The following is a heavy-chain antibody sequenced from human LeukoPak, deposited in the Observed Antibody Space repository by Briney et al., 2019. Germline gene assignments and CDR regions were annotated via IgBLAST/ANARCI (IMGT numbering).Heavy chain of an antibody. CDR2: FYTSGTT. CDR3: ARCRHGNCDYFDY. J-gene: IGHJ4*02. CDR1: GGSISSYY. D-gene: IGHD1-7*01. Sequence: PSETLSLTCTVSGGSISSYYWSWIRQPAGKGLEWIGRFYTSGTTNYNPSLKSRVTMSADTSKNQFSLKLRSVTAADTAVYYCARCRHGNCDYFDYWGQGTLVTVSS. V-gene: IGHV4-4*07.